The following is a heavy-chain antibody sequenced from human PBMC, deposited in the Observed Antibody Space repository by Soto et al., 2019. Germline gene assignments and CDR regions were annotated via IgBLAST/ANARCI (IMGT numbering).Heavy chain of an antibody. CDR3: ARDRYCSSTSCYGGAFDI. Sequence: ASVKVSCKASGGTFSSYAISWVRQAPGQGLEWMGGIIPIFGTANYAQKFQGRVTITADESTSTAYMELSSLRSEDTAVYYCARDRYCSSTSCYGGAFDIWGQGTMVTVSS. J-gene: IGHJ3*02. V-gene: IGHV1-69*13. CDR1: GGTFSSYA. CDR2: IIPIFGTA. D-gene: IGHD2-2*01.